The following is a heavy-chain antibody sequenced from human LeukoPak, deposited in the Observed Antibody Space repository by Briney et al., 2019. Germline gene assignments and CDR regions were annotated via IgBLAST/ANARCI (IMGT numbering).Heavy chain of an antibody. Sequence: GGSLRLSCPASGFSISTYTMNWVRQAPGKGLEWVSDISWSSTTIYYADSVKGRFTISRDNAKNSLYLQMNNPRAEDTAVYYCARVVTYDAFDIWGQGTMVTVSS. J-gene: IGHJ3*02. V-gene: IGHV3-48*01. CDR2: ISWSSTTI. CDR3: ARVVTYDAFDI. CDR1: GFSISTYT. D-gene: IGHD2-21*02.